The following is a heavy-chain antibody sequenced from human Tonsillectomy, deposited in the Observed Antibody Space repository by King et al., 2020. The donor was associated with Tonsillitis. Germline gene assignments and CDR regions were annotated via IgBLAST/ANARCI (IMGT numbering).Heavy chain of an antibody. Sequence: VQLQESGPGLVKPSETLSLTCTVSGGSISSFYYSWLRQPPGKGLEWIGYVDYTGSTSYSPSLKCRVTISVDTSESQFSLKLTSVTAADTAVYFCARDTSVVPAFDVWGQGIMVTVSS. CDR1: GGSISSFY. D-gene: IGHD2-2*01. CDR3: ARDTSVVPAFDV. CDR2: VDYTGST. J-gene: IGHJ3*01. V-gene: IGHV4-59*01.